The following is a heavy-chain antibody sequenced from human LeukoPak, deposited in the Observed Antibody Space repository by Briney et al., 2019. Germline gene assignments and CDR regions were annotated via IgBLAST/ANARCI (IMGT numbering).Heavy chain of an antibody. D-gene: IGHD6-13*01. V-gene: IGHV4-59*01. Sequence: PSETLSLTCTVSGGSISSYYWSWIRQPPGKGLEWIWYIYYSGSTNYNPSLRSRVTISVDTSKNQFSLKLNSVTAADTAVYYCAGAPPLLYSSSSLGAFDIWGQGTMVTVSS. CDR2: IYYSGST. CDR3: AGAPPLLYSSSSLGAFDI. J-gene: IGHJ3*02. CDR1: GGSISSYY.